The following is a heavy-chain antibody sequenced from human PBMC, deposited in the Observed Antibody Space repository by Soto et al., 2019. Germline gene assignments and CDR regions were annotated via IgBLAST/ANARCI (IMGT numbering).Heavy chain of an antibody. CDR1: GFTFSSYA. CDR2: ISGSGGST. CDR3: AKDYYDYVWGTSYYFDY. Sequence: PGGSLRLSCAASGFTFSSYAMSWVRQAPGKGLEWVSAISGSGGSTYYADSVKGRFTISRDNSKNTLYLQMNSLRAEDTAVYYCAKDYYDYVWGTSYYFDYWGQGTLVTVSS. D-gene: IGHD3-16*01. V-gene: IGHV3-23*01. J-gene: IGHJ4*02.